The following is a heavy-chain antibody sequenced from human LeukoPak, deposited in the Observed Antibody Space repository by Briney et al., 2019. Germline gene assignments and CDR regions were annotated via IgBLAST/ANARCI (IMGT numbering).Heavy chain of an antibody. CDR2: IHYSGST. J-gene: IGHJ4*02. CDR3: ARGPNYVWGSYRYFDY. Sequence: PSETLSLTCTVSGASISTGDYYWSWIRQPPGKGLEWIGYIHYSGSTDYNPSLKSRLTISVDTSKNQFSLKLRSVTAADTAVYYCARGPNYVWGSYRYFDYWGQGTLVTVSS. V-gene: IGHV4-30-4*01. CDR1: GASISTGDYY. D-gene: IGHD3-16*02.